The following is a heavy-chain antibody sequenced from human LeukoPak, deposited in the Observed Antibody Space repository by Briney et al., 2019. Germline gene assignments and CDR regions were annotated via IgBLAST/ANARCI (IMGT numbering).Heavy chain of an antibody. CDR2: INPSGGST. J-gene: IGHJ5*02. V-gene: IGHV1-46*01. Sequence: ASVKVSCKASGYTFTGYYMHRVRQAPGQGLEWMGIINPSGGSTSYAQKFQGRVTMTRDTSTSTVYMELSSLRSEDTAVYYCARDSGEGNWFDPWGQGTLITVSS. CDR3: ARDSGEGNWFDP. CDR1: GYTFTGYY. D-gene: IGHD4-17*01.